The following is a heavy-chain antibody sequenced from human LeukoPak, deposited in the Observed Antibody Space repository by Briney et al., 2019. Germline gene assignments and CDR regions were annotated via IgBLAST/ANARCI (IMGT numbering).Heavy chain of an antibody. J-gene: IGHJ4*02. CDR3: ARGLPLGHFDY. D-gene: IGHD3-16*01. CDR1: GGSISSYY. Sequence: SETLSLTWTVSGGSISSYYWSWIRQPPGKGLEWIGYIYYSGSTNYNPSLKSRVTISVDTSKNQFSLKLSSVTAADTAVYYCARGLPLGHFDYWGQGTLVTVSS. V-gene: IGHV4-59*01. CDR2: IYYSGST.